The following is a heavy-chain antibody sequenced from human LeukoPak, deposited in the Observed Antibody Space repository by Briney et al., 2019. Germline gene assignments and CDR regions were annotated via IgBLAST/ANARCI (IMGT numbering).Heavy chain of an antibody. Sequence: PGGSLRLSCAASGFPFSSYSMNWVRQAPGKGLEWVSSISSSSSYIYYADSVKGRFTISRDNAKNSLYLQMNSLRAEDTAVYYCARSRDGYTPPFDYWGQGTLVTVSS. CDR1: GFPFSSYS. D-gene: IGHD5-24*01. V-gene: IGHV3-21*01. CDR3: ARSRDGYTPPFDY. CDR2: ISSSSSYI. J-gene: IGHJ4*02.